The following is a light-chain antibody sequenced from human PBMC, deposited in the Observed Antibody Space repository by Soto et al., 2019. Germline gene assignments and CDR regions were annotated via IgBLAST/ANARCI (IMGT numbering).Light chain of an antibody. CDR3: QQYHRYSRT. CDR2: DAS. Sequence: EIVLTQSPATLSLSPGESATLSCRATRSVSSYLAWYQQKPGQAPRLLIYDASSRPTDIPARFSGSGSGTDFTLTISSLEPEDFATYYCQQYHRYSRTFGQGTKVDIK. CDR1: RSVSSY. J-gene: IGKJ1*01. V-gene: IGKV3-11*01.